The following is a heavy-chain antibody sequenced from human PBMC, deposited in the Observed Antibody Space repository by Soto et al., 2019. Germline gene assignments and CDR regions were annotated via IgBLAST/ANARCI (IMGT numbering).Heavy chain of an antibody. CDR1: GLTFSKYW. J-gene: IGHJ6*02. Sequence: EVQLVESGGGLVQPGGSLRLSCATSGLTFSKYWMTWVRQAPGKGLEWVATIKHDGSEKSNLDSVEGRFTISRDNAKNSRALQMNSLRVEDTAVYFCASVPGSPGYHGLDVWGQGTTVTVSS. V-gene: IGHV3-7*03. CDR3: ASVPGSPGYHGLDV. D-gene: IGHD6-19*01. CDR2: IKHDGSEK.